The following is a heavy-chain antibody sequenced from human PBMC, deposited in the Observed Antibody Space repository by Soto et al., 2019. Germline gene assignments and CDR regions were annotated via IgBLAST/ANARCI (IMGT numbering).Heavy chain of an antibody. D-gene: IGHD1-7*01. J-gene: IGHJ5*02. CDR3: GVAAGTHLDR. V-gene: IGHV1-18*01. CDR2: VSPYNGSA. Sequence: QVQLVQSGPEVKKPGASVKVSCKASGYSFPDYGISWVRQAPGQGLQWMGWVSPYNGSADYTQRLQGRVTLTADTSTTTAYMVPSSLTSADTAVYFCGVAAGTHLDRWGQGTLVTVSS. CDR1: GYSFPDYG.